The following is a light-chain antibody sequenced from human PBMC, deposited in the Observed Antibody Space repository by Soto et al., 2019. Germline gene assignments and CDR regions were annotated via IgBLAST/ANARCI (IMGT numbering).Light chain of an antibody. V-gene: IGLV2-18*02. CDR3: CSYTTSSTYV. CDR2: EVN. Sequence: QSALTQPPSVSGSPGQSVAISCTGTSSDVGNYNRVSWYQQPPGTVPKLMIYEVNNRPSGVPDRFSGSKSGNTASLTISGLQAEDEADYYCCSYTTSSTYVFGTGTKLTVL. J-gene: IGLJ1*01. CDR1: SSDVGNYNR.